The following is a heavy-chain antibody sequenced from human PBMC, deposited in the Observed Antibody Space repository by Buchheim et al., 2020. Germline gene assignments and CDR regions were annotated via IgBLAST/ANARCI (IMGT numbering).Heavy chain of an antibody. Sequence: QVQLQESGPGLVKPSQTLSLTCTVSGGSISSGGYYWSWIRQHPGKGLEWIGYIYYSGSTYYNPSLTSRVTISVDTTKNQFSLKLSSVTAADTAVYYCARVGVEHDYGDYVGSRFDYWGQGTL. V-gene: IGHV4-31*03. CDR2: IYYSGST. CDR3: ARVGVEHDYGDYVGSRFDY. D-gene: IGHD4-17*01. J-gene: IGHJ4*02. CDR1: GGSISSGGYY.